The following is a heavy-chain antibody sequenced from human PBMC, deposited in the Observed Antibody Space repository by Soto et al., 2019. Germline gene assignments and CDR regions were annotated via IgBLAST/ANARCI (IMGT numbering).Heavy chain of an antibody. CDR2: ISWNSGSI. J-gene: IGHJ4*02. Sequence: GGSLRLSCAASGFTFDDYAMHWVRQAPGKGLEWVSGISWNSGSIGDADSVKGRFTISRDNAKNSLYLQMNSLRAEDTALYYCAEDSFGSGSRHRLDYWGQGTLVTVSS. D-gene: IGHD3-10*01. CDR1: GFTFDDYA. CDR3: AEDSFGSGSRHRLDY. V-gene: IGHV3-9*01.